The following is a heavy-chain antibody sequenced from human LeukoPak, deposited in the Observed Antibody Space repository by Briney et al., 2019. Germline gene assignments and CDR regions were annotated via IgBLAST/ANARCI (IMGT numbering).Heavy chain of an antibody. CDR1: GYTFTGYY. Sequence: GASVKVSCKASGYTFTGYYIHWVRQAPGQGLEWMGWINPNSGGTNYAQTFQGRVTMTRATSISTAYMELSRLRSDDTAVYYCARDQKLYGDPLVDYYGMDVWGQGTTVTVSS. V-gene: IGHV1-2*02. J-gene: IGHJ6*02. D-gene: IGHD4-17*01. CDR3: ARDQKLYGDPLVDYYGMDV. CDR2: INPNSGGT.